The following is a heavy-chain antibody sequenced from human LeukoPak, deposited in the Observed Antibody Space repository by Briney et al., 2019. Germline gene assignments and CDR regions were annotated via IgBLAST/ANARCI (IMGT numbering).Heavy chain of an antibody. CDR3: AREGGENYDILTGYYAPYVDY. CDR1: GFTFSSYS. V-gene: IGHV3-21*01. D-gene: IGHD3-9*01. CDR2: ISSSSSYI. J-gene: IGHJ4*02. Sequence: GGSLRLSCAASGFTFSSYSMNWVRQAPGKGLEWVSSISSSSSYIYYADSVKGQFTISRDNAKNSLYLQMNSLRAEDTAVYYCAREGGENYDILTGYYAPYVDYWGQGTLVTVSS.